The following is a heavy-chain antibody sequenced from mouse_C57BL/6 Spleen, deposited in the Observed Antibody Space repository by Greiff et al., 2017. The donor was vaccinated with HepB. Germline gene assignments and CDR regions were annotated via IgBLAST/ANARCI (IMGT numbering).Heavy chain of an antibody. D-gene: IGHD2-3*01. CDR1: GYTFTDYE. Sequence: QVQLQQSGAELVRPGASVTLSCKASGYTFTDYEMHWVKQTPVHGLEWIGAIDPETGGTAYNQKFKGKAILTADKSSSTAYMELRSLTSEDSAVYYCTKERDVYYVYFDYWGQGTTLTVSS. CDR3: TKERDVYYVYFDY. J-gene: IGHJ2*01. CDR2: IDPETGGT. V-gene: IGHV1-15*01.